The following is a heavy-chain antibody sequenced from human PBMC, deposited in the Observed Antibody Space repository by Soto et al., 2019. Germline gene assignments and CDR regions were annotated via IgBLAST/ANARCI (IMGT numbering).Heavy chain of an antibody. J-gene: IGHJ4*02. D-gene: IGHD5-12*01. Sequence: QVQLVQSGAEVKKPGASVKVSCKASGYTFSSYGISWVRQAPGQGPEWMGWISGYNGDTHFAQNLQDRVTMTTDTLTTTAYMELRSLGSDDTAVYYCARVYVSVATISVFASWGQGTLVIVSS. V-gene: IGHV1-18*01. CDR2: ISGYNGDT. CDR3: ARVYVSVATISVFAS. CDR1: GYTFSSYG.